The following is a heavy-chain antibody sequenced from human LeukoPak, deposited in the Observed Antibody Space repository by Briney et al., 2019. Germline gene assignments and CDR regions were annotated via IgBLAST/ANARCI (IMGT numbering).Heavy chain of an antibody. V-gene: IGHV4-34*01. CDR2: INHSGST. J-gene: IGHJ6*02. CDR1: GGSFSGYY. Sequence: SETLSLTCAVYGGSFSGYYWSWIRQPPGKGLEWIGEINHSGSTNYNPSLKSRVTISVDTSKNQFSLKLSSVTAADTAVYYCATLHSGWRRYYYYYYGMDVWGQGTTVIASS. CDR3: ATLHSGWRRYYYYYYGMDV. D-gene: IGHD6-19*01.